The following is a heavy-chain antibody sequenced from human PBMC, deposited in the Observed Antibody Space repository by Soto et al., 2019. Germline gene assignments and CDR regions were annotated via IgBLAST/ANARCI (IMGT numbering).Heavy chain of an antibody. V-gene: IGHV2-70*11. CDR3: ARMSSIAARRRDYYYYYYMDV. CDR2: IDWDDAK. Sequence: GAGAAPGKPAQTLAMDCTFWWLSLSNNEVFVSLIRQPPGKAPEGLARIDWDDAKYYSTSLKTRLTISKDTSKNQVVLTMTNMDPVDTATYYCARMSSIAARRRDYYYYYYMDVWGKGTTVTVSS. J-gene: IGHJ6*03. D-gene: IGHD6-6*01. CDR1: WLSLSNNEVF.